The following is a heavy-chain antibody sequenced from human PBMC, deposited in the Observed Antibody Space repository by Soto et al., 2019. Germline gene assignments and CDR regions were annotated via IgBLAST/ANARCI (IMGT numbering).Heavy chain of an antibody. CDR2: ISSSSSTI. V-gene: IGHV3-48*02. CDR1: GFTFSSYS. D-gene: IGHD3-3*01. Sequence: GGSLRLSCAASGFTFSSYSMNWVRQAPGKGLEWVSYISSSSSTIYYADSVKGRFTISRDNAKNSLYLQMNSLRDEDTAVYYCARDAHYVFWSGWYAFDILGQGTMVTVSS. CDR3: ARDAHYVFWSGWYAFDI. J-gene: IGHJ3*02.